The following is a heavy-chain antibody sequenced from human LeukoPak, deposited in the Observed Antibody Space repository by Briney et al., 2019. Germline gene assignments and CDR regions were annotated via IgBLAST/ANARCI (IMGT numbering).Heavy chain of an antibody. D-gene: IGHD2-2*02. V-gene: IGHV1-69*13. CDR1: GYTFTSYD. CDR2: IIPIFGTA. Sequence: GASVKVSCKASGYTFTSYDISWVRQAPGQGLEWMGGIIPIFGTANYAQKFQGRVTITADESTSTAYMELSSLRSEDTAVYYCAREVTDCSSTSCYISFDYWGQGTLVTVSS. CDR3: AREVTDCSSTSCYISFDY. J-gene: IGHJ4*02.